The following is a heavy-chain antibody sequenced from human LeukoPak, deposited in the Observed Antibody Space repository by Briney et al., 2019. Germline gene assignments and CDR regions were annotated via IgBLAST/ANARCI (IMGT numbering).Heavy chain of an antibody. D-gene: IGHD3-9*01. J-gene: IGHJ4*02. V-gene: IGHV1-18*01. CDR2: ISAYNGNT. CDR3: ARAGYDILTLAPDPANDY. CDR1: GYTFTRYG. Sequence: ASVKDSCKASGYTFTRYGISWVRQAPGQGLEWMGWISAYNGNTNYTPKLQGRVTMTTDTSTTTAYMELRSLRSDDTAVYYCARAGYDILTLAPDPANDYWGQGTLVTVSS.